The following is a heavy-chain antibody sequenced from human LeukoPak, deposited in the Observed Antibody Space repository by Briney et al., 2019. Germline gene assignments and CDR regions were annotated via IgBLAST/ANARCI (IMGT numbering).Heavy chain of an antibody. Sequence: GGSLRLSCAASGFTFSSYSMNWVRQAPGKGLEWVSSISSSSSYIYYADSVKGRFTISRDNAKNSLYLQMNSLRAEDTAVYYCARDAPHYYGSGSYSTWGQGTLVTVSS. CDR2: ISSSSSYI. J-gene: IGHJ5*02. CDR1: GFTFSSYS. CDR3: ARDAPHYYGSGSYST. D-gene: IGHD3-10*01. V-gene: IGHV3-21*01.